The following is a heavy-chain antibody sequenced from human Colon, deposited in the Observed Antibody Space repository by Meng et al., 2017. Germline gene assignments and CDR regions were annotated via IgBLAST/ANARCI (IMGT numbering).Heavy chain of an antibody. D-gene: IGHD3-10*01. Sequence: GESLKISCLISGFTFGDYGMFWVRQAPGKGLECVSGINWKGDSTGYADSVKGRFTISRDNAKNSLYLQMNNLRVEDTALHYCARDQGKWVGESAPFDYWGQETPVTVSS. CDR1: GFTFGDYG. CDR3: ARDQGKWVGESAPFDY. V-gene: IGHV3-20*04. J-gene: IGHJ4*02. CDR2: INWKGDST.